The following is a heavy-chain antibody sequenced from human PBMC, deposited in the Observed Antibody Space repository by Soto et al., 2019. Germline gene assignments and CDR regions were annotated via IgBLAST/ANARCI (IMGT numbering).Heavy chain of an antibody. J-gene: IGHJ4*01. CDR2: ISSGGDNT. CDR1: GYNFNKYA. V-gene: IGHV3-23*01. Sequence: GGSLRLSCVASGYNFNKYAVSWVRQAPWKGLEWVSAISSGGDNTHYADSVKGRFTITRDNSKNMLYLQMDSLKTEDTAVYYCSTDSYFTLKLVRFDYWXLGTLVTVSS. D-gene: IGHD6-6*01. CDR3: STDSYFTLKLVRFDY.